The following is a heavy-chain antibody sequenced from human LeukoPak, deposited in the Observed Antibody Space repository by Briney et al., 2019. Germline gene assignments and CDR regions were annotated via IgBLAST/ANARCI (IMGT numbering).Heavy chain of an antibody. Sequence: PGGSLRLSCAASGFTFSDYYMSWIRQAPGKGLEWVSYISSSGSTIYYADSVKGRFTISRDNAKNSLYLQMNSLRAEDTAVYYCARVRESSSWHRGYYYYMDVWGKGTTVTVSS. CDR3: ARVRESSSWHRGYYYYMDV. CDR2: ISSSGSTI. CDR1: GFTFSDYY. D-gene: IGHD6-13*01. V-gene: IGHV3-11*04. J-gene: IGHJ6*03.